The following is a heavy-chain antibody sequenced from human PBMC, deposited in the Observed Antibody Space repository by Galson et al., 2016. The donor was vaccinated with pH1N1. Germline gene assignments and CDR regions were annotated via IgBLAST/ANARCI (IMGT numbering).Heavy chain of an antibody. D-gene: IGHD2-2*01. V-gene: IGHV4-61*09. CDR3: ARDRSPARLYY. Sequence: LSLTCTVSGTSISSGSYYWSWIRQPAGKGLEWIGHIHTSGSTNYNPSLKSRVTISVDTSENQFSLKVSSVTAADTAVYYCARDRSPARLYYWGQGTLVTVSS. CDR2: IHTSGST. J-gene: IGHJ4*02. CDR1: GTSISSGSYY.